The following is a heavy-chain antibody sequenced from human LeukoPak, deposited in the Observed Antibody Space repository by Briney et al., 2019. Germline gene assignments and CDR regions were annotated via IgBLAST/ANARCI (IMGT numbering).Heavy chain of an antibody. Sequence: GRSLRLSCAASGFSFSSYAMYRVRQAPGKGLEWVALISYDGSYQYSADSVRGRFTISRDNSRNSLYLQMNSLRAEDTAFYPCTKGGFKYFDWSYFDYWGQGTLVTVSS. D-gene: IGHD3-9*01. J-gene: IGHJ4*02. CDR3: TKGGFKYFDWSYFDY. V-gene: IGHV3-30*18. CDR1: GFSFSSYA. CDR2: ISYDGSYQ.